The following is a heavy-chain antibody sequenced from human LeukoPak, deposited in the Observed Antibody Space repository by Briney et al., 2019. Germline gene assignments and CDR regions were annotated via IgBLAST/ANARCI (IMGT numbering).Heavy chain of an antibody. Sequence: ASVKVSCKASGYTFTSYALNWVRQAPGQGLEWMGWIITNTGNPTYAQGLTGRFVFSLDTSVSTAYLQISSLKAEDTAVYYCAREVGGTHYYYGMDVWGQGTTVTVPS. CDR2: IITNTGNP. V-gene: IGHV7-4-1*02. CDR1: GYTFTSYA. J-gene: IGHJ6*02. CDR3: AREVGGTHYYYGMDV. D-gene: IGHD3-10*01.